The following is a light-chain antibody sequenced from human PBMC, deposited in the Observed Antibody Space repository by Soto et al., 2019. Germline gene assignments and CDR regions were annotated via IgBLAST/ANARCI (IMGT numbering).Light chain of an antibody. CDR3: QQRSNRPPGIT. J-gene: IGKJ5*01. CDR2: DAS. CDR1: QSVSSY. Sequence: EILLAQSPGTLSFSPGEKATLSWRASQSVSSYLAWYQQIPGQAPRLLIYDASTRATGIPARFSGSGSGTDFTLTISSLEPEDFAVYYCQQRSNRPPGITFGQGTRLEIK. V-gene: IGKV3-11*01.